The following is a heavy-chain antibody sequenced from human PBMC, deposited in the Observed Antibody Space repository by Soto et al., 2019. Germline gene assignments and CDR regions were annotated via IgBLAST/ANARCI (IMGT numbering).Heavy chain of an antibody. J-gene: IGHJ6*02. CDR2: INAGNGNT. CDR3: ASARGGSSWPYYYYGMDV. CDR1: GYTFTSYA. V-gene: IGHV1-3*01. D-gene: IGHD6-13*01. Sequence: GASVKVSCKASGYTFTSYAMHWVRQAPGQRLEWMGWINAGNGNTKYSQKFQGRVTITRDTSASTAYMELSSLRSEDTAVYYCASARGGSSWPYYYYGMDVWGQGTTVTVSS.